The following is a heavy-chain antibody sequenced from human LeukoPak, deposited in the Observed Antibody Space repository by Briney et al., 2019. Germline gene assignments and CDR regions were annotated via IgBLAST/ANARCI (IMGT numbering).Heavy chain of an antibody. V-gene: IGHV3-21*01. CDR3: ARDGGLLCFGESYTAYYFDY. CDR2: ISSSSSYI. D-gene: IGHD3-10*01. CDR1: GFTFSSYS. Sequence: KSGGSLRLSCAASGFTFSSYSMNWVRQAPGKGLEWVSSISSSSSYIYYADSVKGRFTISRDNAKNSLYLQMNSLRAEDTAVYYCARDGGLLCFGESYTAYYFDYWGQGTLVTVSS. J-gene: IGHJ4*02.